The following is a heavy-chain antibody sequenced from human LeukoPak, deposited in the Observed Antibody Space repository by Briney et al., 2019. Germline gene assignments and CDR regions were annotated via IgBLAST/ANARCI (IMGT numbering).Heavy chain of an antibody. Sequence: GGSLRLSCAASGFTVSSNYMSWVRQAPGKGLEWVSVIYSGGSTYYADSVKGRFTISRDNSKNTLYLQMNSLRAEDTAVYYCARDWVEATGGAYWGQGTLVTVSS. CDR1: GFTVSSNY. CDR3: ARDWVEATGGAY. D-gene: IGHD1-26*01. V-gene: IGHV3-53*01. CDR2: IYSGGST. J-gene: IGHJ4*02.